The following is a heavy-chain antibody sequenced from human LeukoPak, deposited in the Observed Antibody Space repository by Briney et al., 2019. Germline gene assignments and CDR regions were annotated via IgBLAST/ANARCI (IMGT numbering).Heavy chain of an antibody. Sequence: GESLKISCKGSGYSFINYWIGWVRQMPGKGLERMGMIYPGHSETRYSPSFQGQVTISADKSISTAYLQWSSLRASDTAMYYCARLRDGSNWFDPWGQGTLVTVSS. CDR2: IYPGHSET. J-gene: IGHJ5*02. CDR1: GYSFINYW. D-gene: IGHD5-24*01. V-gene: IGHV5-51*01. CDR3: ARLRDGSNWFDP.